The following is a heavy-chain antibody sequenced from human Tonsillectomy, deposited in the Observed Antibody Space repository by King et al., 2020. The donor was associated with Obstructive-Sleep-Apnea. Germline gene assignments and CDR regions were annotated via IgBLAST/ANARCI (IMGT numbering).Heavy chain of an antibody. CDR3: ARVHFALFSGYDGDYLDK. CDR1: GFTFSSYW. V-gene: IGHV3-74*01. CDR2: INSDESST. D-gene: IGHD5-12*01. Sequence: VQLVESGGGLVQPGGSLRLSCAASGFTFSSYWMHWVRQAPGKGLVWVSRINSDESSTSYADSVKGRFSNSRDNAKNTLYLQMNSLRAEDTAVYYCARVHFALFSGYDGDYLDKWGQGTPVTVSS. J-gene: IGHJ4*02.